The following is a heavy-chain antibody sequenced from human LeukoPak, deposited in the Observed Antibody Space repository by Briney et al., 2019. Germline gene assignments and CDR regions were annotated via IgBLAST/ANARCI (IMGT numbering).Heavy chain of an antibody. Sequence: GGSLRLSCAASGFIVSSNYMSWVRQAPGKGLEWVSVNYSGGSTYYADSVKGRFTISRDNSKNTLNLQMNSLRAEDTAVYYCARGVQPYYSDYWGQGTLVTVSS. J-gene: IGHJ4*02. CDR2: NYSGGST. CDR1: GFIVSSNY. V-gene: IGHV3-53*01. D-gene: IGHD1-26*01. CDR3: ARGVQPYYSDY.